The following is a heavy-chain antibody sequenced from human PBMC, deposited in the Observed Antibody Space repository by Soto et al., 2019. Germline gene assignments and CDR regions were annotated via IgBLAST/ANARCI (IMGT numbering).Heavy chain of an antibody. D-gene: IGHD3-3*01. CDR3: ARTAGFWSGPFSSLADYYYYYYMDV. Sequence: QVQLVESGGGLVKPGGSLRLSCAASGFTFSDYYMSWIRQAPGKGLEWVSYISSSGSTIYYADSVKGRFTISRDNAKNSLYLQMNSLRAEDTAVYYCARTAGFWSGPFSSLADYYYYYYMDVWGKGTTVTVSS. J-gene: IGHJ6*03. CDR2: ISSSGSTI. V-gene: IGHV3-11*01. CDR1: GFTFSDYY.